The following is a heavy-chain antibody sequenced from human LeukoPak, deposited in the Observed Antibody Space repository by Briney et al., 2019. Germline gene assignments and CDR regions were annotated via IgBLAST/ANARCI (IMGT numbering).Heavy chain of an antibody. CDR1: GYSISSGYY. CDR2: IYHSGST. V-gene: IGHV4-38-2*02. CDR3: ARERGGGDP. Sequence: SETLSLTCTVSGYSISSGYYWGWIRQPPGKGLEWIGSIYHSGSTYYNPSLKSRVTISVDTSKNQFSLKLSSVTAADTAVYYCARERGGGDPWGQGTLVTVSS. J-gene: IGHJ5*02. D-gene: IGHD3-16*01.